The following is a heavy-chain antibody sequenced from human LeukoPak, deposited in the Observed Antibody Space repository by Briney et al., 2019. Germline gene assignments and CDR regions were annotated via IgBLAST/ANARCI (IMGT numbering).Heavy chain of an antibody. D-gene: IGHD6-13*01. CDR2: IYSGGST. CDR3: AREADSSSWYYYYYYGMDV. V-gene: IGHV3-53*01. CDR1: GFTVSSNY. Sequence: GGSLRLSCAASGFTVSSNYMSWVRQAPGKGLEWVSVIYSGGSTYYADSVKGRFTISRDNSKNTLYLQMNSLRAEDTAVYYCAREADSSSWYYYYYYGMDVWGQGTTVTVSS. J-gene: IGHJ6*02.